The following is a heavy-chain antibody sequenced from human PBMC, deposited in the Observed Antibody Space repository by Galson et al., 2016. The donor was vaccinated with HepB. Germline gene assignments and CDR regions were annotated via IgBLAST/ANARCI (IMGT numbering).Heavy chain of an antibody. J-gene: IGHJ4*02. D-gene: IGHD5-12*01. CDR3: ARHGQYSGYAVRY. Sequence: LRLSCAASGFSFASYGMSWVRQAPGKGLEWIGRIYYSGSTYYNPSLKSRVTISVDTSKNQFSLKLSSVTAADTAVYYCARHGQYSGYAVRYWGQGTLVTVSS. CDR1: GFSFASYG. V-gene: IGHV4-39*01. CDR2: IYYSGST.